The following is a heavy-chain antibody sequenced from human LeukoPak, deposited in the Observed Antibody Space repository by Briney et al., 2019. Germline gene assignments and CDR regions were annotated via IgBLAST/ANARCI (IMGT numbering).Heavy chain of an antibody. D-gene: IGHD6-19*01. Sequence: ASVKVSCKASGYTFTGYYMHWVRQAPGQGLGWMGWINPNSGGTNYAQKFQGRVTMTRDTSISTAYMELSRLRSDDTAVYYCATDSSGWYRFDYWGQGTLVTVSS. CDR1: GYTFTGYY. CDR2: INPNSGGT. CDR3: ATDSSGWYRFDY. J-gene: IGHJ4*02. V-gene: IGHV1-2*02.